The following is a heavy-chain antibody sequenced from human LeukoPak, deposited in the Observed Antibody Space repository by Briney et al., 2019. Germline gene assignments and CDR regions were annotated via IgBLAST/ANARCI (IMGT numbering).Heavy chain of an antibody. V-gene: IGHV3-23*01. D-gene: IGHD6-13*01. CDR2: ISGSGGST. CDR3: AKVTNIAAKVPNYFDY. CDR1: GFTFSSYA. J-gene: IGHJ4*02. Sequence: GGSLRLSCAASGFTFSSYAMSWARQAPGKGLEWVSAISGSGGSTYYADSVKGRFTISRDNSKNTLYLQMNSLRAEDTAVYYCAKVTNIAAKVPNYFDYWGQGTLVTVSS.